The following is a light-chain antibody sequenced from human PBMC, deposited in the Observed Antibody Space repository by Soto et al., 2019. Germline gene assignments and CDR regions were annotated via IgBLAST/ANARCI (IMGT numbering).Light chain of an antibody. CDR2: DAS. CDR3: QQYSTYPLT. V-gene: IGKV1-5*01. J-gene: IGKJ4*01. CDR1: QSITTF. Sequence: DRVIITCRASQSITTFLAWYQQKPGKAPQILIYDASKLEPGVPSRLSGGGSGTEFTLTISSLQPDDFATYYCQQYSTYPLTFGGGTKVDIK.